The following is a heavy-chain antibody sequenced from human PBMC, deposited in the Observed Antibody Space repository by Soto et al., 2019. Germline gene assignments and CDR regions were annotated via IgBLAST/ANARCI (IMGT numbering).Heavy chain of an antibody. CDR2: ISISGNSV. V-gene: IGHV3-11*01. D-gene: IGHD5-18*01. J-gene: IGHJ5*02. CDR3: AKSDTALSYGFDP. CDR1: GFTLSDYY. Sequence: PGGSLRLSCAASGFTLSDYYMTWIRQAPGKGLEWVSDISISGNSVYYADSVKGRFTISRDNSMNTLYMQMNSLRAEDTAVYYCAKSDTALSYGFDPWGQGTVVTVSS.